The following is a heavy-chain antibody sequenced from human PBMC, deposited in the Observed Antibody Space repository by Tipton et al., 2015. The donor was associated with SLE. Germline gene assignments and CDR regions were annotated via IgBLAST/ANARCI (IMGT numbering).Heavy chain of an antibody. V-gene: IGHV5-51*01. CDR2: IYPGDSDT. Sequence: QLVQSGAEVKKAGESLKISCKGSGYSFTSYWIGWVRQMPGKGLEWMGIIYPGDSDTRYSPSFQGQVTISADKSISTAYLQWNSLKASDTAMYYCARHVGVVGTSHKWFDPWGQGTLVTVSS. CDR3: ARHVGVVGTSHKWFDP. J-gene: IGHJ5*02. D-gene: IGHD5-12*01. CDR1: GYSFTSYW.